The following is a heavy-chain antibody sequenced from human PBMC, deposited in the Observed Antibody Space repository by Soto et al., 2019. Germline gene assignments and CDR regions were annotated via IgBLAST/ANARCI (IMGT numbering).Heavy chain of an antibody. CDR1: GFTFSGSA. CDR2: IRSKANSYAT. V-gene: IGHV3-73*01. Sequence: GSLRLSCAASGFTFSGSAMHWVRQASGKGLEWVGRIRSKANSYATAYAASVKGRFTISRDDSKNTAYLQMNSLKTEDTAVYYCITANYYYYGMDVWGQGTTVTVSS. J-gene: IGHJ6*02. CDR3: ITANYYYYGMDV.